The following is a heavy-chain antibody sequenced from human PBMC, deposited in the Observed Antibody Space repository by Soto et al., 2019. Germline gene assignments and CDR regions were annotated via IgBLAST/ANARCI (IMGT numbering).Heavy chain of an antibody. V-gene: IGHV3-23*01. CDR3: ATSASIVGATPHGYYYYGMDV. J-gene: IGHJ6*02. CDR1: GFTFSSYA. CDR2: ISGSGGST. Sequence: EVQLLESGGGLVQPGGSLRLSCAASGFTFSSYAMSWVRQAPGKGLEWVSAISGSGGSTYYADSVKGRFTISRDNSKNTLYLQINSLRAEDTAVYYCATSASIVGATPHGYYYYGMDVWGQGTTVTVSS. D-gene: IGHD1-26*01.